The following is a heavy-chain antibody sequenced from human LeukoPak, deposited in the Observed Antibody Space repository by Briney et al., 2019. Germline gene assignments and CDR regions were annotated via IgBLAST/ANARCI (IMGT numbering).Heavy chain of an antibody. V-gene: IGHV1-2*02. J-gene: IGHJ3*01. CDR1: GYNFSVYY. CDR2: MDPNSGDT. D-gene: IGHD2-15*01. CDR3: ATRGGLTPNTLAM. Sequence: GASVKVSCKGSGYNFSVYYMHWVRHAPGQGIEWMGWMDPNSGDTIYAPKFQGRVSMTRDTSITTAYMELSSLTFDDSAMYYCATRGGLTPNTLAMWGHGTMVTVSS.